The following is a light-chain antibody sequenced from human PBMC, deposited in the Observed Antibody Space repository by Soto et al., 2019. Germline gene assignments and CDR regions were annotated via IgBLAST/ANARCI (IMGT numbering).Light chain of an antibody. J-gene: IGKJ4*01. Sequence: EIVLTQSPGTLSLSPGERATLSCRASQTVTNLAWYQQQPGQAPRLLIYAASNRATGIPDRFSGSGSGTDFTLTISRLEPEDSAVYYCQQYGRTFGGGTKVDIK. V-gene: IGKV3-20*01. CDR2: AAS. CDR3: QQYGRT. CDR1: QTVTN.